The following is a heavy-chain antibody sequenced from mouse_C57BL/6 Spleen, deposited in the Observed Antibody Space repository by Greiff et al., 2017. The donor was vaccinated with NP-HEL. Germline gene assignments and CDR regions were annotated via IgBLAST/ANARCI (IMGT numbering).Heavy chain of an antibody. J-gene: IGHJ4*01. CDR1: GYTFPSYW. Sequence: QVQLQQPGAELVKPGASVKLSCKASGYTFPSYWMQWVKQRPGQGLEWIGEIDPSASFTNYNQKFKGKATWTVDKAASTAYMQLGSLPAEDSAVYYCARRAMDDGGQGTSVTVSS. V-gene: IGHV1-50*01. CDR2: IDPSASFT. CDR3: ARRAMDD.